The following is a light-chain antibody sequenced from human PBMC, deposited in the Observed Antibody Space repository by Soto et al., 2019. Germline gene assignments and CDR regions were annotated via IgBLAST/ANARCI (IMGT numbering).Light chain of an antibody. V-gene: IGLV2-14*03. Sequence: QSALTQPASVSGSPGQSITISCTGTSSDVGGYNYVSWYQQHPGKVPTLMIYEVFRRPSGISARVSGAKSGNTASLTISGLQAEDEADYYCCSYTTTSTFVFGGGTKLTVL. J-gene: IGLJ2*01. CDR1: SSDVGGYNY. CDR2: EVF. CDR3: CSYTTTSTFV.